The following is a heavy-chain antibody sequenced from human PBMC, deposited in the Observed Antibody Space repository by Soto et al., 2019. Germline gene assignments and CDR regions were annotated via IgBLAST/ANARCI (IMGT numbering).Heavy chain of an antibody. J-gene: IGHJ4*02. CDR2: VDQDGSAK. D-gene: IGHD3-22*01. CDR3: ARYCAYDSIYYCSSDRLDY. CDR1: GFAFNRYY. V-gene: IGHV3-7*01. Sequence: GSLRLSCAASGFAFNRYYMSWVRQAPGKGLEWVATVDQDGSAKYYVDSVKGRFTISRDSAKNSLYVQMNSLGGEDTAVYYCARYCAYDSIYYCSSDRLDYWGQGTLVTVSS.